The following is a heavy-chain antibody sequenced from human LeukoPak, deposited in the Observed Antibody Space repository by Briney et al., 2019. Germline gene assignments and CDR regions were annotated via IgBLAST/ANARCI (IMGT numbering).Heavy chain of an antibody. D-gene: IGHD3-16*02. CDR3: ARTIYDYVWGSYRSIDY. Sequence: GGSLQISCKGSGYSFTSYWIGWVRQVPGKGLEWMGIIYPGDSDTRYSPSFQGQVTISADKSISTAYLQWSSLKASDTAMYYCARTIYDYVWGSYRSIDYWGQGTLVTVSS. CDR1: GYSFTSYW. V-gene: IGHV5-51*01. J-gene: IGHJ4*02. CDR2: IYPGDSDT.